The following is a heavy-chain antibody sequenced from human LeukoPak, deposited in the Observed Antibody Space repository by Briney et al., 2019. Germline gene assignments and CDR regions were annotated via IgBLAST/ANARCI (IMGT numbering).Heavy chain of an antibody. CDR1: GFTFSSYS. Sequence: GGSLRLSCAASGFTFSSYSMNWVRQAPGKGLEWVSYTSSSSSTIYYADSVKGRFTISRDNAKNSLYLQMNSLRVEDTAVYYCASFNDAFDIWGQGTMVTVSS. CDR3: ASFNDAFDI. J-gene: IGHJ3*02. CDR2: TSSSSSTI. V-gene: IGHV3-48*01.